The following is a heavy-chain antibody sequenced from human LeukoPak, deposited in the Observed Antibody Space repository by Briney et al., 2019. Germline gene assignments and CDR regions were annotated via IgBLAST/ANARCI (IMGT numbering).Heavy chain of an antibody. V-gene: IGHV4-59*08. D-gene: IGHD4-17*01. CDR1: GGSISSSY. Sequence: SETLSLTCTVSGGSISSSYWSWIRQPPGKGLEWIGYIYYSGSTNYNPSLKSRVTISIDTSKNQFSLKLSSVTAADTAVYYCARLYGESYYHYGMDVWGQGTTVTVSS. J-gene: IGHJ6*02. CDR3: ARLYGESYYHYGMDV. CDR2: IYYSGST.